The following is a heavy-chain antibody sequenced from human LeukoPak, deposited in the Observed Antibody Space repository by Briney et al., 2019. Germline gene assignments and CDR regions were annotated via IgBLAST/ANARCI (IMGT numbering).Heavy chain of an antibody. D-gene: IGHD1-26*01. V-gene: IGHV4-30-4*01. J-gene: IGHJ4*02. Sequence: SETLSLTCTVSGGSISSGDYYWSWIRQPPGKGLEWIGYIYYSGSTYYDPSLKSRVTISVDTSKNQFSLKLSSVTAADTAVYYCARVSGSQYWFDYWGQGTLVTVSS. CDR1: GGSISSGDYY. CDR2: IYYSGST. CDR3: ARVSGSQYWFDY.